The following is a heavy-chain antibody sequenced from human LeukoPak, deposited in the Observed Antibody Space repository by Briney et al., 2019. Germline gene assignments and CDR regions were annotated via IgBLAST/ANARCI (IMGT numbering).Heavy chain of an antibody. D-gene: IGHD6-13*01. CDR3: ARDPFRTAGTGNFRFDY. Sequence: GRSLRLSCAASGFTFSSYGMHWVRQAPGKGLEWVANIKQDGSEKYYVDSVKSRFTISRDNAKNSLYLQMNSLRAEDTAVYYCARDPFRTAGTGNFRFDYWGQGTLVTVSS. CDR1: GFTFSSYG. V-gene: IGHV3-7*01. J-gene: IGHJ4*02. CDR2: IKQDGSEK.